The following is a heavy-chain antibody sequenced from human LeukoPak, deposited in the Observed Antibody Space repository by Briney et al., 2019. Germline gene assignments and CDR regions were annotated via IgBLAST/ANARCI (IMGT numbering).Heavy chain of an antibody. J-gene: IGHJ4*02. D-gene: IGHD3-10*01. CDR2: FDPEDGET. CDR1: GYTLTELS. V-gene: IGHV1-24*01. Sequence: ASVKVSCKVSGYTLTELSMHWGRQAPGKGLEWMRGFDPEDGETIYAQKFQGRVTMTEDTSTDTAYMELSSLRSEDTAVYYCANLRITMVRGVIRGGRDFDYWGQGTLVTVSS. CDR3: ANLRITMVRGVIRGGRDFDY.